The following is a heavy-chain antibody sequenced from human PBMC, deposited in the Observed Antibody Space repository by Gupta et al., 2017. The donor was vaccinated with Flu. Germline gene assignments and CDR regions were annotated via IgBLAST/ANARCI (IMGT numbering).Heavy chain of an antibody. Sequence: WIRQPPGKGLEWIGEINHSGSTNYNPSLKSRVTISVDTSKNQFSLKLSSVTAADTAVYYCARNYDSSGYCDYWGQGTLVTVSS. CDR2: INHSGST. CDR3: ARNYDSSGYCDY. V-gene: IGHV4-34*01. D-gene: IGHD3-22*01. J-gene: IGHJ4*02.